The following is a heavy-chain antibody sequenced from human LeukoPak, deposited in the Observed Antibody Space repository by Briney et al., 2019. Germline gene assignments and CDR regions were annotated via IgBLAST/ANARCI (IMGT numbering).Heavy chain of an antibody. CDR3: ASEGNYDSSGYSRYNYYYMDV. Sequence: SVKVSCKASGGTFCSYAISWVRQAPGQGLEWMGGIIPIFGTANYAQKFQGRVTFTTDESTTTAYMELRSLRPEDTAVYYCASEGNYDSSGYSRYNYYYMDVWGKGTAVTVSS. D-gene: IGHD3-22*01. CDR2: IIPIFGTA. CDR1: GGTFCSYA. J-gene: IGHJ6*03. V-gene: IGHV1-69*05.